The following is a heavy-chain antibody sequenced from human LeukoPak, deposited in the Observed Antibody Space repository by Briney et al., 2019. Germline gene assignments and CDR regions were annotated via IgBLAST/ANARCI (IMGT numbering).Heavy chain of an antibody. Sequence: GESLKISFKTSGYVFVSHCSGWVRQMPGKGPEWMGRIFPGDSDTRYSPFLQGQVTISADTSINTAYLQWSSLKASDTAMYYCAKSECRGILVCPDYWGQGSLVTVSS. CDR2: IFPGDSDT. CDR1: GYVFVSHC. J-gene: IGHJ4*02. D-gene: IGHD3-16*02. V-gene: IGHV5-51*01. CDR3: AKSECRGILVCPDY.